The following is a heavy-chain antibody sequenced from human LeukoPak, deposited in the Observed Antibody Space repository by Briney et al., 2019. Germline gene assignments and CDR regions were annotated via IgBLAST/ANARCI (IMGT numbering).Heavy chain of an antibody. CDR3: ARDSGDCSGGNCYHDAFDL. Sequence: GGSLRLSCAASGFTVSNNYMSWFRQAPGKGLEWVSVVYNGGNTYYADSVKGRFTISRDNSKNTLYLQMNRLRAEDTAVYYCARDSGDCSGGNCYHDAFDLWGQGTMVTVSS. V-gene: IGHV3-53*01. J-gene: IGHJ3*01. D-gene: IGHD2-15*01. CDR2: VYNGGNT. CDR1: GFTVSNNY.